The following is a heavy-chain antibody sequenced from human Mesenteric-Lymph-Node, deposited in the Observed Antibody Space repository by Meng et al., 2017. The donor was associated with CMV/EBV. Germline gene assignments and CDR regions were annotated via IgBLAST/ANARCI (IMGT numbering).Heavy chain of an antibody. CDR2: INHSGST. CDR3: ARHQRWLKSEGGFNY. J-gene: IGHJ4*02. V-gene: IGHV4-34*01. CDR1: GGSFSGYY. D-gene: IGHD4-23*01. Sequence: LQQLGAGLLKPSDTLSLTCAVYGGSFSGYYWSWIRQPPGKGLEWIGEINHSGSTNYNPSLKSRVTISVDTSKNQFSLKLSSVTAADTAVYYCARHQRWLKSEGGFNYWGQGTLVTVSS.